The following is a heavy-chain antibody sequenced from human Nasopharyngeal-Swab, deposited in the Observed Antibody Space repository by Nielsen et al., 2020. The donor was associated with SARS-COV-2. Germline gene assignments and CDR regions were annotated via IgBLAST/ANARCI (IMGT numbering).Heavy chain of an antibody. Sequence: LKISCADSGFTFSNYWMSWVRQAPGKGLEWVANIKEDGSAKYYVDSVKGRFTISRDNAEKSLYLEMNSLRAEDTAVYYCARVSRAISGDSWGHGTLVTVSS. D-gene: IGHD1-20*01. V-gene: IGHV3-7*01. J-gene: IGHJ5*01. CDR3: ARVSRAISGDS. CDR1: GFTFSNYW. CDR2: IKEDGSAK.